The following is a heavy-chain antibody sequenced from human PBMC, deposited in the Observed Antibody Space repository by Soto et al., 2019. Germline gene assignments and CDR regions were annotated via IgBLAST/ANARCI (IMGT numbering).Heavy chain of an antibody. D-gene: IGHD3-9*01. J-gene: IGHJ5*02. Sequence: SETLSLTGPVAGASITSADSQWFCIRQRQGKDLEWMRYIAATWDTYFSPSLRSRLTLSSDPSKNQFSLKLTSMTAADTAFYYCARDFEKSAIGPWGQGTLVTVSS. V-gene: IGHV4-31*03. CDR1: GASITSADSQ. CDR3: ARDFEKSAIGP. CDR2: IAATWDT.